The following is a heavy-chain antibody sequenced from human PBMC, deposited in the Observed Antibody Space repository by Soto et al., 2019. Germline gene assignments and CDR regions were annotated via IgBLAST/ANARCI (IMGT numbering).Heavy chain of an antibody. CDR1: GFSLSTSKVD. D-gene: IGHD3-10*01. J-gene: IGHJ2*01. V-gene: IGHV2-5*02. CDR2: IYWDDDK. Sequence: QITLKESGLTLVKPTQTLTLTCTFSGFSLSTSKVDVGWVRQPPGKALEWLALIYWDDDKRFSPSLRSRLTITKDTSKNQVVLTMTNMDPVDTATYYCAHRNTNMGSWNFDLWGRGTLVTVSS. CDR3: AHRNTNMGSWNFDL.